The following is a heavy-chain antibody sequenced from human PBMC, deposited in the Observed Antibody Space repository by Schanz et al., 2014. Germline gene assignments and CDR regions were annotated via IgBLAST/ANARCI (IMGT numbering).Heavy chain of an antibody. CDR1: GFTFSSYN. D-gene: IGHD1-26*01. Sequence: EVQLVESGGGLVRPGDSLRLSCAASGFTFSSYNINWVRQAPGKGLEYISSISPSSSYIYYADSVKGRFTISRDNAKNSLYLQMNSLRAEDTAIYYCAKGRTVWSGSDRKYYFDYWGQGTLVTVSS. CDR2: ISPSSSYI. V-gene: IGHV3-21*02. CDR3: AKGRTVWSGSDRKYYFDY. J-gene: IGHJ4*02.